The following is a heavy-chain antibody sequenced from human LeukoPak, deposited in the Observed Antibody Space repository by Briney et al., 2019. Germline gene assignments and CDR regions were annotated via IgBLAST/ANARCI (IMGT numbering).Heavy chain of an antibody. CDR3: ANLAVAGRDFDY. J-gene: IGHJ4*02. CDR1: GYTFTDYY. D-gene: IGHD6-19*01. CDR2: INPNSGVT. V-gene: IGHV1-2*02. Sequence: GASVKVSCKASGYTFTDYYIHWVRQAPGQGLEWMGWINPNSGVTNYAQKFQDRVTLTRDTSIGTAYMELTRLRSDDTAVYYCANLAVAGRDFDYWGQGTLVTVSS.